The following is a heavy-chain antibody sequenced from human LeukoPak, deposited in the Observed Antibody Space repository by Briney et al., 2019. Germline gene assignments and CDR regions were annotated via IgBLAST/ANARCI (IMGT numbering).Heavy chain of an antibody. Sequence: GGSLRLSCAASGFTFSSYSMNWVRQAPGKGLEWVSSISSSSSYIYYADSVKGRFTISRDNAKNSLYLQMNSLRAEDTAVYYFPGEPSNDSSVYLFAYWGQETLVTVSS. D-gene: IGHD3-22*01. J-gene: IGHJ4*02. CDR2: ISSSSSYI. CDR1: GFTFSSYS. V-gene: IGHV3-21*01. CDR3: PGEPSNDSSVYLFAY.